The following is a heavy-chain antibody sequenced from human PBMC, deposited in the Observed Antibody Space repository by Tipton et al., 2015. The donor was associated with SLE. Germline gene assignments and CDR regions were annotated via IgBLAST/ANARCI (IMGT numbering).Heavy chain of an antibody. CDR1: GYSFTIYW. CDR3: SRGHDYDSGGYSFDY. D-gene: IGHD3-22*01. CDR2: IYPGDSDA. J-gene: IGHJ4*02. V-gene: IGHV5-51*01. Sequence: VQLVQSGAEVKKPWESLKISCKGSGYSFTIYWIGWVRQIPGKGLEWMGIIYPGDSDARYSPSFQGQVIISADKSTSTASLQWSSLKASDTAMYYCSRGHDYDSGGYSFDYWGKGTLVTVSS.